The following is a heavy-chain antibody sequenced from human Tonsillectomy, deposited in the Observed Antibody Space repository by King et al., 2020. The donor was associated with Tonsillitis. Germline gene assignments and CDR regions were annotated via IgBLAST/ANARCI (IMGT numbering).Heavy chain of an antibody. CDR3: ESTRNHGVGH. D-gene: IGHD1-14*01. CDR2: ISPDGSKE. CDR1: GFSLSDYG. Sequence: VQLVESGGGVVQPGGSLRLSCAASGFSLSDYGMHWVRQAPGKGLEWVAVISPDGSKEDYADSVKGRFTVSRDNPTNTLYLQMNSLRAEDTAVYYCESTRNHGVGHWGQGTLVSVSS. J-gene: IGHJ4*02. V-gene: IGHV3-30*03.